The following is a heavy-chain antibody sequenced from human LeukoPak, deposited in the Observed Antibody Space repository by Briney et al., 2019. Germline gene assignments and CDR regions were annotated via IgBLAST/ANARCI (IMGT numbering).Heavy chain of an antibody. CDR2: ISSSSSYI. CDR1: GFIFRNYW. D-gene: IGHD3-10*01. J-gene: IGHJ4*02. V-gene: IGHV3-21*01. CDR3: ARDPDYYGSGSYGY. Sequence: GGSLRLSCAASGFIFRNYWMNWVRQAPGKGLEWVSSISSSSSYIYYADSVKGRFTISRDNAKNSLYLQMNSLRAEDTAVYYCARDPDYYGSGSYGYWGQGTLVTVSS.